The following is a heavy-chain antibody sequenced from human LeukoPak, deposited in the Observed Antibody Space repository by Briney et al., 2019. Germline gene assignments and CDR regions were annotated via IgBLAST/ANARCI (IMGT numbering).Heavy chain of an antibody. CDR3: ARGVEQQLVTNWFDP. D-gene: IGHD6-13*01. CDR1: GFTFSSYE. CDR2: ISSSYSTI. V-gene: IGHV3-48*03. J-gene: IGHJ5*02. Sequence: GALRLSCAASGFTFSSYEMNWVRQAPGKGLEWVSYISSSYSTIHYADSVKGRFTISRDNAKNSLYLQMNSLRAEDTAVYYCARGVEQQLVTNWFDPWGQGTLVTVSS.